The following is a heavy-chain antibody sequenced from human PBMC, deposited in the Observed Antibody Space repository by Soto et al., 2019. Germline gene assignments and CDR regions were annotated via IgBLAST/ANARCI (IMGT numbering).Heavy chain of an antibody. CDR1: GFTFSSYA. V-gene: IGHV3-23*01. CDR3: AKGPYYYDSSGYYPFDY. J-gene: IGHJ4*02. Sequence: PGGSLRLSCAASGFTFSSYAMSWVRQAPGKGLEWVSAISGSGGSTYYADSVKGRFTISRDNSKNTLYLQMNSLRAEDTAVYYCAKGPYYYDSSGYYPFDYWGQGTLVTVSS. D-gene: IGHD3-22*01. CDR2: ISGSGGST.